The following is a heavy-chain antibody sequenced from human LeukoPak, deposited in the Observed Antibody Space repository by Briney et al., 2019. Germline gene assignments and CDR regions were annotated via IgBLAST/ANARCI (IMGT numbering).Heavy chain of an antibody. Sequence: SETLSLTCTVSGYSISSGYYWGWIRQPPGKGLEWIGSIYHSGSTYYNPSLKSRVTISVDTSKNQFSLKLSSVTAADTAVYYCARQEIGLRSFDPWGQGTLVTVSS. CDR3: ARQEIGLRSFDP. D-gene: IGHD3/OR15-3a*01. CDR2: IYHSGST. CDR1: GYSISSGYY. V-gene: IGHV4-38-2*02. J-gene: IGHJ5*02.